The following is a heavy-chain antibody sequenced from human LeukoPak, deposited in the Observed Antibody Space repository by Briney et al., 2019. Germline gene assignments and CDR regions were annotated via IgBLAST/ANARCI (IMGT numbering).Heavy chain of an antibody. CDR1: GFTFSSYG. V-gene: IGHV3-30*18. CDR3: AKADCGGDCYANWFDP. CDR2: ISYDGSNK. D-gene: IGHD2-21*02. Sequence: PGGSLRLSCAASGFTFSSYGMHWVRQAPGKGLEWVAVISYDGSNKYYADSVKGRFTISRDNSKNTLYLQMNSLRAEDTAVYYCAKADCGGDCYANWFDPWGQGTLVTVSS. J-gene: IGHJ5*02.